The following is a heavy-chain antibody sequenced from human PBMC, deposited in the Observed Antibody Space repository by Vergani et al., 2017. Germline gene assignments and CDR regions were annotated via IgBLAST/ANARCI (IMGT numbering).Heavy chain of an antibody. D-gene: IGHD6-13*01. CDR3: ARDPPLAAAEGAGYGMDV. J-gene: IGHJ6*02. V-gene: IGHV4-34*01. CDR2: INHSGST. Sequence: QVQLQQWGAGLLKPSETLSLTCAVYGGSFSGYYWSWIRQPPGKGLEWIGEINHSGSTNYNPSLKSRVTISVDTSKNQFSLKLSSVTAAYTAVYYCARDPPLAAAEGAGYGMDVWGQGTTVTVSS. CDR1: GGSFSGYY.